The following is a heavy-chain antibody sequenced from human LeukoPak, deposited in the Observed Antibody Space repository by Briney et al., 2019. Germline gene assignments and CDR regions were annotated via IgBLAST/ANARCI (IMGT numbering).Heavy chain of an antibody. CDR3: ARDRAINIRAYDI. V-gene: IGHV3-21*01. CDR1: GFAFSGDN. D-gene: IGHD3-10*01. CDR2: IGTSGSYI. J-gene: IGHJ3*02. Sequence: GGSLRLSCAASGFAFSGDNMNWVRQAPGKGLEWVSFIGTSGSYIKYADSVKGRFTISRDNAKNSLYLQMNSLRAEDTAMYFCARDRAINIRAYDIWGQGTMVTVSS.